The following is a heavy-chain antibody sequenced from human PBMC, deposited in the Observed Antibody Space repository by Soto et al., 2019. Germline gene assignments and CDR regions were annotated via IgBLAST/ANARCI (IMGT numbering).Heavy chain of an antibody. CDR2: ISAYNGNT. CDR3: ASGTEPSICSYYFDY. Sequence: ASVKVSCKASGYTFTSYGISWVRQAPGQGLEWMGWISAYNGNTNYAQKLQGRVTMTTDTSTSTAYMELRSLRSDDTAVYYCASGTEPSICSYYFDYWGQGTLVTGSS. D-gene: IGHD6-6*01. V-gene: IGHV1-18*01. J-gene: IGHJ4*02. CDR1: GYTFTSYG.